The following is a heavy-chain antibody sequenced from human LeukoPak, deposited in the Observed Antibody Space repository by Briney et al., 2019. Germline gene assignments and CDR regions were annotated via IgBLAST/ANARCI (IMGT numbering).Heavy chain of an antibody. D-gene: IGHD5-24*01. V-gene: IGHV3-53*01. CDR1: GFTVSSNH. Sequence: GGSLRLSCAGSGFTVSSNHMSWVRQAPGKGLEWVSVFYVGGATYYADSVKGRFTISRDNSENTLYLQMKSLRAEDTAVYYCARGDGYNFFDYWGQGTLVTVSS. CDR2: FYVGGAT. J-gene: IGHJ4*02. CDR3: ARGDGYNFFDY.